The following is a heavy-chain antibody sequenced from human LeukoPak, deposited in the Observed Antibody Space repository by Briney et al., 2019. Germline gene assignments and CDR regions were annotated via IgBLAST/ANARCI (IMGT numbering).Heavy chain of an antibody. V-gene: IGHV3-48*04. CDR3: ARGDSSGFDY. D-gene: IGHD3-22*01. J-gene: IGHJ4*02. CDR2: ISSSGSTI. Sequence: GGSLRLSCAASGFTFSSYSMNWVRQAPGKGLEWVSSISSSGSTIYYADSVKGRFTISRDNAKNSLYLQMNSLRAEDTAVYYCARGDSSGFDYWGQGTLATVSS. CDR1: GFTFSSYS.